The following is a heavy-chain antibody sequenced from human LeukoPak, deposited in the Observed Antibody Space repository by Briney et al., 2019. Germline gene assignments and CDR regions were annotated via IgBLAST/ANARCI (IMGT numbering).Heavy chain of an antibody. Sequence: GGSLRLSCAASGFTVSSNYMSWVRQAPGKGLEWVSVIYSGGSTYYADSVKGRFTISRDNSKDTLYLQMNSLRAEDTAVYYCAMNNYYGSGSFDYWGQGTLVTVPS. V-gene: IGHV3-66*01. CDR3: AMNNYYGSGSFDY. CDR2: IYSGGST. J-gene: IGHJ4*02. CDR1: GFTVSSNY. D-gene: IGHD3-10*01.